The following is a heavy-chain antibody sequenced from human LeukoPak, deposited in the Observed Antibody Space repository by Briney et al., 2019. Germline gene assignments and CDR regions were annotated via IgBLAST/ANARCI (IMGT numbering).Heavy chain of an antibody. CDR1: GDSISSYY. Sequence: PSETLSLTCTVSGDSISSYYWTWIRQPPGKGLEWIGYIYYSGSTNYNPSLKGRVTMSVDTSKNQFSLQLSSVTAADTAVYYCASTSPKYYYESSGYSSLFDNWGQGTLVTVSS. CDR3: ASTSPKYYYESSGYSSLFDN. J-gene: IGHJ4*02. V-gene: IGHV4-59*01. CDR2: IYYSGST. D-gene: IGHD3-22*01.